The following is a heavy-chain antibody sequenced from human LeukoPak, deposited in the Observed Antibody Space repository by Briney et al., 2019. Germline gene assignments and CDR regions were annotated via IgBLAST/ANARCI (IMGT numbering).Heavy chain of an antibody. Sequence: SETLSLTCTVSGGSISSGSYYWNWIRQPAGKGLEWIGRIYTSGSANYNPSLKSRVTISVETSKNQFSLKLSSVTAADTAVYFCARGGLKWELLPLRARKSYYFDYWGQGTLVTVSS. CDR3: ARGGLKWELLPLRARKSYYFDY. D-gene: IGHD1-26*01. CDR1: GGSISSGSYY. CDR2: IYTSGSA. J-gene: IGHJ4*02. V-gene: IGHV4-61*02.